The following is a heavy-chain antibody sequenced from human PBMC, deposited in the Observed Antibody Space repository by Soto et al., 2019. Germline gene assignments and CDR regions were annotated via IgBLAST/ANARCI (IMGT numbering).Heavy chain of an antibody. Sequence: NPSETLSLTCTVSGGSISSSNYYWGWIRQPPGKGLEWIGSIYYSGGTYDTPSLKRRVTIDVDTSKNQISLKLNSVTAADTAVYYCARHRAWWEPDYWGQGTLVTVSS. V-gene: IGHV4-39*01. D-gene: IGHD1-26*01. CDR3: ARHRAWWEPDY. CDR1: GGSISSSNYY. J-gene: IGHJ4*02. CDR2: IYYSGGT.